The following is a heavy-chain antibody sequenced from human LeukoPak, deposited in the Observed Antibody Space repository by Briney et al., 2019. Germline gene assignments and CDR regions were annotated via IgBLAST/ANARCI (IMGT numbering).Heavy chain of an antibody. CDR1: GFTFSSYG. J-gene: IGHJ4*02. CDR2: IRYDGSNK. Sequence: PGRSLRLSCAASGFTFSSYGMHWVRQAPGKGLEWVAFIRYDGSNKYYADSVKGRFTISRDNSKNTLYLQMNSLRAEDTAVYYCAKELSSIAAPSGGDWGQGTLVTVSS. CDR3: AKELSSIAAPSGGD. D-gene: IGHD6-6*01. V-gene: IGHV3-30*02.